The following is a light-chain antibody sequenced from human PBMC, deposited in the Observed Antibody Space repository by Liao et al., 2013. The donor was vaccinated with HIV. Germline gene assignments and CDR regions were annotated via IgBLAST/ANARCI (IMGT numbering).Light chain of an antibody. CDR3: QVWDSNSDHPYV. CDR1: NIGDKG. CDR2: YDS. Sequence: SYELTQPPSVSVAPGKTARITCGGDNIGDKGVHWYQQKPGQAPVLVIYYDSGRPSGIPERFSGSNSGNTATLSISRVEAGDEADYYCQVWDSNSDHPYVFGTGTKVTVL. V-gene: IGLV3-21*01. J-gene: IGLJ1*01.